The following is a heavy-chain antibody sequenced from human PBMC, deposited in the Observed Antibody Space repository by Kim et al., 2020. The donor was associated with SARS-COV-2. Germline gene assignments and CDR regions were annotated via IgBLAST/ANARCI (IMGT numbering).Heavy chain of an antibody. CDR3: ARAPRGYDSSPFY. D-gene: IGHD5-12*01. V-gene: IGHV3-7*04. J-gene: IGHJ4*02. Sequence: VDSVKGRFTISRDNVKNSLYLQMKGLRAEDTALYYCARAPRGYDSSPFYWGQGTLVSVSS.